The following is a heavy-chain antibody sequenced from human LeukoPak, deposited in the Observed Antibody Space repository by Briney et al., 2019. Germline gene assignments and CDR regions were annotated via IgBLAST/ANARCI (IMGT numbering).Heavy chain of an antibody. Sequence: GGSLRLSCAASGFTFSSYAMSWVRQAPGKGLEWVAFIRFDGSNKYYADSVKGRLTISRDNSKNTLYLQMNSLRGEDTAVYYCAKFDNRIVGAASFNYWGQGTLVTVSS. D-gene: IGHD1-26*01. CDR1: GFTFSSYA. CDR3: AKFDNRIVGAASFNY. J-gene: IGHJ4*02. CDR2: IRFDGSNK. V-gene: IGHV3-30*02.